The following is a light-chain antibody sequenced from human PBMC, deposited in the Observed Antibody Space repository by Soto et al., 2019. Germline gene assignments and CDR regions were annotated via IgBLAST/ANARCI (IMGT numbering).Light chain of an antibody. CDR1: QSVRSN. Sequence: ETVMTQSPATLSVSPGERATLSCRASQSVRSNLAWYQQKPGQAPRLLIYGASTRATGIPARFSGSGSGTECTLTISSLQSEDFAVYYCHQYNNWPPWTFGQGTKVEIK. J-gene: IGKJ1*01. CDR2: GAS. CDR3: HQYNNWPPWT. V-gene: IGKV3-15*01.